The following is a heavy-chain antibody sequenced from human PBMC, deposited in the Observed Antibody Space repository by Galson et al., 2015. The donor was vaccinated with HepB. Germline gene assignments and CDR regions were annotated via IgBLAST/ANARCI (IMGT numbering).Heavy chain of an antibody. CDR1: GFTFSSYA. D-gene: IGHD2-21*02. J-gene: IGHJ1*01. V-gene: IGHV3-23*01. CDR2: ISGSGGST. Sequence: SLRLSCAASGFTFSSYAMSWVRQAPGKGLEWVSAISGSGGSTYYADSVKGRFTISRDNSKNTLYLQMNSLRAEDTAVYYCAKDEGYCGGDCYRIYFQHWGQGTLVTVSS. CDR3: AKDEGYCGGDCYRIYFQH.